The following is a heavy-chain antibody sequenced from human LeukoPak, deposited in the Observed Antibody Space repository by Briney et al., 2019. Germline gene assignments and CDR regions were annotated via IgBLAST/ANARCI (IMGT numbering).Heavy chain of an antibody. J-gene: IGHJ4*02. CDR1: GGSISSYY. CDR3: ARTIGGNSLQFDY. V-gene: IGHV4-59*01. Sequence: SETLSLTCTVSGGSISSYYWSWIRQPPGQGLEWIGYIYYSGGTNYNPSLESRVTISVDTSKNQFSLKLSSVTAADTAVNYCARTIGGNSLQFDYWGQGTLGTVSS. CDR2: IYYSGGT. D-gene: IGHD4-23*01.